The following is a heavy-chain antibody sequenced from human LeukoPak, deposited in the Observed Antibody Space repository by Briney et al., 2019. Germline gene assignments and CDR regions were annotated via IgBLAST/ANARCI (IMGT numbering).Heavy chain of an antibody. Sequence: GSLRLSCAASGFTFSSYAMSWVRQAPGKGLEWIGEINHSGSTNYNPSLKSRVTISVDTSKNQFSLKLSSVTAADTAVYYCARVAGWIVVVVAATHGAFDIWGQGTMVTVSS. V-gene: IGHV4-34*01. CDR2: INHSGST. CDR3: ARVAGWIVVVVAATHGAFDI. J-gene: IGHJ3*02. CDR1: GFTFSSYA. D-gene: IGHD2-15*01.